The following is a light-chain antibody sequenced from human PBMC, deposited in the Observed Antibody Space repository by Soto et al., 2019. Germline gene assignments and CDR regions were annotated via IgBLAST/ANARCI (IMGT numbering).Light chain of an antibody. CDR3: SAFTTDSTVI. CDR1: SSDVGGYDY. Sequence: QSALTQPPSASGSPGQSVTISCTGTSSDVGGYDYVSWYQQRPGKAPKLIIYEVSKRPSGVSNRFSGSKSGYTASLTISGLQAEDECHYYCSAFTTDSTVIFGGGTKLTVL. V-gene: IGLV2-14*01. J-gene: IGLJ2*01. CDR2: EVS.